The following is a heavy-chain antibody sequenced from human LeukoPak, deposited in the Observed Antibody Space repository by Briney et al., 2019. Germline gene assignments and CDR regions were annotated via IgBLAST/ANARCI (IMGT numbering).Heavy chain of an antibody. D-gene: IGHD4-17*01. CDR1: GGSISNYY. CDR2: IYYSGST. V-gene: IGHV4-59*08. J-gene: IGHJ4*02. Sequence: TSETLSLTCTVSGGSISNYYWSWIRQPPGRGLEWLGYIYYSGSTNYNPSLKSRVTISVDTSKNQFSLKLSSVTAADTAVYYCARRLRISGYYFDLWGQGTLVTVSS. CDR3: ARRLRISGYYFDL.